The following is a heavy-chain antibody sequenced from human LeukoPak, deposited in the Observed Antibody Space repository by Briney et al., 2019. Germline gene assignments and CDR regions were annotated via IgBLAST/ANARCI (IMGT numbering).Heavy chain of an antibody. Sequence: SETLSLTCTVSGGSISYYYWSWIRQPAGKGLEGIGRIYSSGTPKYNPSLKSRVTMSIDTSKNQFSLMVNSVTAADTAVYYCARDTDGFHFDYWGQGILVIVSS. J-gene: IGHJ4*02. CDR3: ARDTDGFHFDY. CDR1: GGSISYYY. D-gene: IGHD5-24*01. V-gene: IGHV4-4*07. CDR2: IYSSGTP.